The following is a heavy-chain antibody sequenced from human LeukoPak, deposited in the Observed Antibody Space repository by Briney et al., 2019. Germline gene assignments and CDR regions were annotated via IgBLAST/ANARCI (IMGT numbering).Heavy chain of an antibody. Sequence: SETLSLTCTVSGGSISSYYWSWIRQPPGKGLEWIGYIYYSVSTNYNPSLKSRVTISVDTSKNQFSLKLSSVTAADTAVYYCAKIEVDGGNYFDYWGQGTMVTVSS. CDR1: GGSISSYY. V-gene: IGHV4-59*01. D-gene: IGHD6-19*01. CDR2: IYYSVST. J-gene: IGHJ4*02. CDR3: AKIEVDGGNYFDY.